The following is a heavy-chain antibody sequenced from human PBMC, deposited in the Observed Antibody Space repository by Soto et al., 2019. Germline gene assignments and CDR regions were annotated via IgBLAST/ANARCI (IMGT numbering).Heavy chain of an antibody. CDR2: IIPIFGTA. Sequence: GASVKVSCKASGYSFTSYYMHWVRQAPGQGLEWMGGIIPIFGTANYAQKFQGRVTITADESTSTAYMELSSLRSEDTAVYYCARDRIPFAYARYYFDYWGQGTLVTVSS. D-gene: IGHD3-3*01. V-gene: IGHV1-69*13. CDR1: GYSFTSYY. CDR3: ARDRIPFAYARYYFDY. J-gene: IGHJ4*02.